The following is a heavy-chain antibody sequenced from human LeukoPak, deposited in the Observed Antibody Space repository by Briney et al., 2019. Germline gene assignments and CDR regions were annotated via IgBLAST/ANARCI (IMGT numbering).Heavy chain of an antibody. J-gene: IGHJ4*02. V-gene: IGHV3-23*01. CDR1: GFNFNNFA. CDR2: MTGPADTT. CDR3: AKGAEIDH. Sequence: GGSLRLSCAASGFNFNNFAMSWVRQAPGEGLEWLSAMTGPADTTYYAESVKGRFTISRDYSKSMVFLQMNSLRVEDTAIYYCAKGAEIDHWGQGTLVTVSS.